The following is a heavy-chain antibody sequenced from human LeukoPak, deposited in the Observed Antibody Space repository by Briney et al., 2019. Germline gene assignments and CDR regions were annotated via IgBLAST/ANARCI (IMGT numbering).Heavy chain of an antibody. CDR1: GYTFTSYG. J-gene: IGHJ6*03. CDR2: ISAYNGNT. Sequence: ASVKVSCKASGYTFTSYGISWVRQAPGQGLEWMGWISAYNGNTNYAQKLQGRVTMTTDKSTSTAYMELRSLRSEDTAVYYCASGFCSGSHESDYYYYYCMDVWGKGTTVTVSS. D-gene: IGHD6-25*01. V-gene: IGHV1-18*01. CDR3: ASGFCSGSHESDYYYYYCMDV.